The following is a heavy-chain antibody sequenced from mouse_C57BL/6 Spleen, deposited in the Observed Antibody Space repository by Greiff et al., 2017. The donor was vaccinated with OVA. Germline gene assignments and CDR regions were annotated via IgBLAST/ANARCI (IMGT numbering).Heavy chain of an antibody. CDR3: TRAGGYYGKRFAY. D-gene: IGHD1-1*01. V-gene: IGHV1-15*01. CDR2: IDPETGGT. CDR1: GYTFTDYE. Sequence: QVQLQQSGAELVRPGASVTLSCKASGYTFTDYEMHWVKQTPVHGLEWIGAIDPETGGTAYNQKFKGKAILTADKSSSTAYMELRSLTSEDSAVYYCTRAGGYYGKRFAYWGQGTLVTVSA. J-gene: IGHJ3*01.